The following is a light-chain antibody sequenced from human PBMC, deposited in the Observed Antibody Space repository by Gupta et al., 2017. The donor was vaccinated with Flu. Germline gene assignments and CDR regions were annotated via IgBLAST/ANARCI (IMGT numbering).Light chain of an antibody. CDR1: QGISSY. V-gene: IGKV1-8*01. J-gene: IGKJ1*01. CDR2: AAS. CDR3: QQYYSYPWT. Sequence: PSSLSASTGDRVTITCRASQGISSYLAWYQQKPGKAPKLLIYAASTLQSGVPSRFSGSGSGTDFTLTISCLQSEDFATYYCQQYYSYPWTFGQGTKVEIK.